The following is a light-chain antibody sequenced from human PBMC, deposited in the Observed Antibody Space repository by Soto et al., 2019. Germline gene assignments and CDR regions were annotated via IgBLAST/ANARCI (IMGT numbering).Light chain of an antibody. V-gene: IGKV3-11*01. J-gene: IGKJ4*01. CDR3: QQRSNWPRT. CDR2: DAS. CDR1: QSVGSN. Sequence: EIVMTQSPATLSVSPGERVTLSCRASQSVGSNLAWYQHKPGQAPRLLIYDASNRATGIPARFSGSGSGTDFTLTISSLEPEDSAVYYCQQRSNWPRTFGGGTKVDIK.